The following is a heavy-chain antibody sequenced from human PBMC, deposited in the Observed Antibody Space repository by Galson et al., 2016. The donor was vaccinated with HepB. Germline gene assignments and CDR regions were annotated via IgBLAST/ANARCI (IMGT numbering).Heavy chain of an antibody. D-gene: IGHD2-21*01. CDR3: TTSLVYYFDY. Sequence: SLRLSCAASGFTFSGSAIHWVRQASGKGLEWVGRIRSKASNYATAYAASVKGRITISRDDSKNTAYLQMNSLKTEDTAVYYCTTSLVYYFDYWGQGTLVTVSS. V-gene: IGHV3-73*01. CDR2: IRSKASNYAT. J-gene: IGHJ4*02. CDR1: GFTFSGSA.